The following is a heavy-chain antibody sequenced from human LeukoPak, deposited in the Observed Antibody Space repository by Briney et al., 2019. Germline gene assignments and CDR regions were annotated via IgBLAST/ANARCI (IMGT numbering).Heavy chain of an antibody. CDR3: ARAGSAQLERLGGYYFDY. CDR1: GGSISSYY. D-gene: IGHD1-1*01. J-gene: IGHJ4*02. CDR2: INHSGST. V-gene: IGHV4-34*01. Sequence: PSETLSLTCSVSGGSISSYYWSWIRQPPGKGLEWIGEINHSGSTNYNPSLKSRVTISVDTSKNQFSLKLSSVTAADTAVYYCARAGSAQLERLGGYYFDYWGQGTLVTVSS.